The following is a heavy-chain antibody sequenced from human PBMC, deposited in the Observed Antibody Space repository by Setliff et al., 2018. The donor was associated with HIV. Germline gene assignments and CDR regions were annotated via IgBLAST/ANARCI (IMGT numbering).Heavy chain of an antibody. CDR1: RGSVSDTLYY. CDR2: IHYDGRT. V-gene: IGHV4-39*07. J-gene: IGHJ5*02. D-gene: IGHD2-15*01. Sequence: SETLSLTCTVSRGSVSDTLYYWSWIRQSPGKGLEFIGSIHYDGRTYYKESLKSRVTISADTSKNQFSLSLTSVTGADTAVYYCARGGASSKYLDPWGQGTLVTVSS. CDR3: ARGGASSKYLDP.